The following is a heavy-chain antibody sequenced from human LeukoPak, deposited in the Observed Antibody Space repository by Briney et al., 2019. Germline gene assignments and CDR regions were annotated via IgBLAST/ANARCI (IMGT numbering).Heavy chain of an antibody. V-gene: IGHV4-59*01. CDR1: GGSISSYY. J-gene: IGHJ4*02. CDR2: IYYSGST. D-gene: IGHD2-2*01. Sequence: TASETLSLTCTVSGGSISSYYWSWIRQPPGKGLEWIGYIYYSGSTNYNPSLKSRVTISVDTSKNQFSLKLSSVTAADTAVYYCARAPYCGSTSCYPSNLFDYWGQGTLVTVSS. CDR3: ARAPYCGSTSCYPSNLFDY.